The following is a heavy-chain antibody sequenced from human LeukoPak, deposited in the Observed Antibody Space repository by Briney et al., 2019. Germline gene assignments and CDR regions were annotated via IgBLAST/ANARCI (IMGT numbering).Heavy chain of an antibody. J-gene: IGHJ5*02. CDR3: ARDQVGYTYGTS. CDR2: IYSDENT. V-gene: IGHV3-66*01. CDR1: GFTVSSNF. D-gene: IGHD5-18*01. Sequence: PGGSLRLSCAASGFTVSSNFMSWVRQAPGKGLEWVSVIYSDENTHYADSVKGRFTISRDISNNTVYLQMDSLTVEDTAVYYCARDQVGYTYGTSWGQGTLVTVSS.